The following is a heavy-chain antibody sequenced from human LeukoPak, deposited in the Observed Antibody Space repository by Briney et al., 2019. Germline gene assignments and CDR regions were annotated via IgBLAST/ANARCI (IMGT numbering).Heavy chain of an antibody. J-gene: IGHJ4*02. V-gene: IGHV3-48*02. CDR2: ISPSSSII. D-gene: IGHD1-26*01. CDR3: ARDLTSGDHTFDY. CDR1: GLTFSSYN. Sequence: GGSLRLSCAASGLTFSSYNMNWVRQAPGKGLEWVSYISPSSSIIYYADSVRGRFTISRDNAKNSLYLQMNSLRDEDTAVYFCARDLTSGDHTFDYWGQGTLVTVSS.